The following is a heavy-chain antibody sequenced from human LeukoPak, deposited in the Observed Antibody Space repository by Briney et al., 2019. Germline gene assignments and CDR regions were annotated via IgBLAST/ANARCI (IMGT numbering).Heavy chain of an antibody. J-gene: IGHJ4*02. Sequence: PGRSLRLSCAASGFTFSSYAMHWVRQAPGKGLGWVSAISGSGGSTYYADSVKGRFTISRDNSKNTLYLQMNSLRAEDTAVYYCAKDPGRDFDYWGQGTLVTVSS. V-gene: IGHV3-23*01. CDR1: GFTFSSYA. CDR2: ISGSGGST. D-gene: IGHD1-14*01. CDR3: AKDPGRDFDY.